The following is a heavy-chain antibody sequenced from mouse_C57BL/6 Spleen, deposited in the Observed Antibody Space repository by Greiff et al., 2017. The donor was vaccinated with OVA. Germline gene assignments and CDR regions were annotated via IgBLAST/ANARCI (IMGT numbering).Heavy chain of an antibody. V-gene: IGHV1-55*01. CDR2: IYPGSGST. Sequence: VQLQQSGAELVKPGASVKMSCKASGYTFTSYWITWVKQRPGQGLEWIGDIYPGSGSTNYNEKFKSKATLTVDTSSSTAYMQLSSLTSEDSAVYYCASRVYGNYGWYFDVWGTGTTVTVSS. CDR3: ASRVYGNYGWYFDV. D-gene: IGHD2-1*01. J-gene: IGHJ1*03. CDR1: GYTFTSYW.